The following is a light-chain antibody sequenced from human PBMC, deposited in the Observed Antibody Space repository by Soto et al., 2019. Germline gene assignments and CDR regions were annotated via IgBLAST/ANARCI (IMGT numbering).Light chain of an antibody. Sequence: ALTQPPSASGPPGQSVTISCTGTSSDVGGYNYVSWYQQHPGKALKLLIYEVTKRPSGVPDRFYGSKSGNTASLTVSGLQAEDEADYFCSSYAGSNNYVFGTGTKVTVL. J-gene: IGLJ1*01. CDR1: SSDVGGYNY. V-gene: IGLV2-8*01. CDR3: SSYAGSNNYV. CDR2: EVT.